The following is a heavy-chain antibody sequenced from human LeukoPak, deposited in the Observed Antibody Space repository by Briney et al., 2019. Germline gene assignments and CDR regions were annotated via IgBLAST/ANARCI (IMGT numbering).Heavy chain of an antibody. CDR2: IITYNGNT. V-gene: IGHV1-18*01. CDR3: AKTTVTSEEYFYYYMDV. J-gene: IGHJ6*03. D-gene: IGHD4-17*01. Sequence: GSSVKVSCKTSGYTFTSYGLSWVRQAPGQGLEWMGCIITYNGNTYYSQKLQGRVTMTTDTSTSTAYMELSSLRSDDTAVYYCAKTTVTSEEYFYYYMDVWGKGTTVTVSS. CDR1: GYTFTSYG.